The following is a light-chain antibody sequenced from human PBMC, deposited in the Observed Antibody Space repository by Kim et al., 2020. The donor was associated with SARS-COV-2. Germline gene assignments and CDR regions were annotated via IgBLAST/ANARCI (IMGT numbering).Light chain of an antibody. CDR2: DNS. CDR1: HANVGTKS. V-gene: IGLV1-51*01. J-gene: IGLJ2*01. Sequence: GQKVNISCAGNHANVGTKSVSWYQKHPGAAPQLLMYDNSQGPSGIPDRFSGSKSGTSATLGITGLQTGDEADYYCATWDTSLSAGVFGGGTQLTVL. CDR3: ATWDTSLSAGV.